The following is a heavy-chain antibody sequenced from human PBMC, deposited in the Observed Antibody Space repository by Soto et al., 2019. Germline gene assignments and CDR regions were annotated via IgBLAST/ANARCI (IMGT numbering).Heavy chain of an antibody. CDR1: GGTFSSYA. CDR3: ARGGGIVATPGIGFDY. D-gene: IGHD5-12*01. V-gene: IGHV1-69*01. CDR2: IIPIFGTA. Sequence: QVQLVQSGAEVKKPGSSVKVSCKASGGTFSSYAISWVRQAPGQGLEWMGGIIPIFGTANYAQKFQGRVTVTAEESTSNAYMGLGSLRSEDTAVYYWARGGGIVATPGIGFDYWGQGTLVTVSS. J-gene: IGHJ4*02.